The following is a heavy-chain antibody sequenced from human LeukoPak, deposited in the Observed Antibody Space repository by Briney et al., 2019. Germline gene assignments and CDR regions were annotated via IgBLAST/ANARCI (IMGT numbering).Heavy chain of an antibody. V-gene: IGHV1-46*01. D-gene: IGHD1-26*01. J-gene: IGHJ5*02. CDR2: INPTGGST. Sequence: ASVKVSYKASGYTVTSYYMHSVRQAPGQGLEWMGLINPTGGSTGYAQKFQGRVTMTRDMSTSTDYMELSSLRSEDTAIYYCARDNSVGDNAWWFDPWGQGTLVTVSS. CDR3: ARDNSVGDNAWWFDP. CDR1: GYTVTSYY.